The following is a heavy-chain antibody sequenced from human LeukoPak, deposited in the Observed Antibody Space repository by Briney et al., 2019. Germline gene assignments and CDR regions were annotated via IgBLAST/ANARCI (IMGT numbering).Heavy chain of an antibody. CDR2: IYYSGTT. Sequence: SETLSLTCAVSGGSIISYYWSWLRQPPGKGLEWIRYIYYSGTTNYNPSLKSRVTISVDRSKNQFSLKLSSVTAADTAVYYCARGPGAMYFDFWGQGTLVTVSS. V-gene: IGHV4-59*01. D-gene: IGHD2-2*01. CDR1: GGSIISYY. J-gene: IGHJ4*02. CDR3: ARGPGAMYFDF.